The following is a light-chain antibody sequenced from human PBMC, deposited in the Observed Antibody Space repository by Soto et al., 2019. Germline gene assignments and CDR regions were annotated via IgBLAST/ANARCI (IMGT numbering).Light chain of an antibody. Sequence: DILLTQSPSTLSASVGDRVTITCRASQSISNWLAWYQQKPGTAPKLLIYGASTLESGVPSRFSGSRSGTEFTLTVSSLQPDDFANYYCQQYNDSFRYTFGQGTKVDIK. CDR1: QSISNW. CDR2: GAS. CDR3: QQYNDSFRYT. V-gene: IGKV1-5*03. J-gene: IGKJ2*01.